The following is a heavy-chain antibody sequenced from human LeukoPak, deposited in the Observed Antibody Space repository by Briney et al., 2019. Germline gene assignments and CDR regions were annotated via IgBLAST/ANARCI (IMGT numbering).Heavy chain of an antibody. Sequence: GESLRLSCAASGFIFRTYGMHWVRQAPGKGLEWVAFIKYDETNKHYEDSVKGRFIISRDNSESTLYLQMNSLRTEDTAVYYCARAPIRAGGNLDVWGKGTTVTVFS. J-gene: IGHJ6*04. CDR2: IKYDETNK. CDR3: ARAPIRAGGNLDV. V-gene: IGHV3-30*02. CDR1: GFIFRTYG. D-gene: IGHD4-23*01.